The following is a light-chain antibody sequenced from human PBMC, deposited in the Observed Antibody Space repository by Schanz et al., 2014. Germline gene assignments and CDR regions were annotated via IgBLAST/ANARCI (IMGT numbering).Light chain of an antibody. V-gene: IGLV3-1*01. CDR2: QDS. J-gene: IGLJ1*01. CDR1: KLGDKY. CDR3: AAWDDSLSTFFV. Sequence: SYELTQPPSVSVSPGQTASITCSGDKLGDKYACWYQQKPGQSPVLVIYQDSKRPSGIPERFSGSKSGTSASLAISGLRSEDEADYYCAAWDDSLSTFFVFGTGTKLTVL.